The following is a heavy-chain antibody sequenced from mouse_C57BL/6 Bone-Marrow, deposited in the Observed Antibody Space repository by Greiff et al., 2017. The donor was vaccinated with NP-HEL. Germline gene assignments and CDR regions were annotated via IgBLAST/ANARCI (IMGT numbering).Heavy chain of an antibody. CDR2: IDPSDSYT. V-gene: IGHV1-50*01. CDR1: GYTFTSYL. Sequence: VQLQQPGAELVKPGASVKLSCKASGYTFTSYLMQWVKQRPGQGLEWIGEIDPSDSYTNYNQKFKGKATLTVDTSSSTAYMQLSSLTSEDSAVYYCARDGLLRPFAYWGQGTLVTVSA. D-gene: IGHD1-1*01. CDR3: ARDGLLRPFAY. J-gene: IGHJ3*01.